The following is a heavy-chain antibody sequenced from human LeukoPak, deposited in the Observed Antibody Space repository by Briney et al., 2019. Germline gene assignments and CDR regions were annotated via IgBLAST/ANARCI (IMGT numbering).Heavy chain of an antibody. CDR1: GYTFTGYY. CDR2: INPNSGGT. V-gene: IGHV1-2*02. D-gene: IGHD3-3*01. J-gene: IGHJ3*02. Sequence: GASVKASCKASGYTFTGYYMHWVRQATGQGLEWMGWINPNSGGTNYAQKFQGRVTMTRDTSISTAYMELSRLRSDDTAVYYCARVMGGLVIAAFDIWGQGTMVTVSS. CDR3: ARVMGGLVIAAFDI.